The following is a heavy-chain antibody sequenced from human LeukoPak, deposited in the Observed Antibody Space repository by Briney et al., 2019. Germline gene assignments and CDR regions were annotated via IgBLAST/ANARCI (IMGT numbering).Heavy chain of an antibody. Sequence: GGSLRLSCAASGFTVITNDMTWVRQAPGKGLEWVANIKQDGSEKYYVDSVKGRFTISRDNAKNSLYLQMNSLRAEDTAVYYCARIPAWVNLAWSGYYFDYWGQGTLVTVSS. D-gene: IGHD3-3*01. J-gene: IGHJ4*02. V-gene: IGHV3-7*01. CDR3: ARIPAWVNLAWSGYYFDY. CDR2: IKQDGSEK. CDR1: GFTVITND.